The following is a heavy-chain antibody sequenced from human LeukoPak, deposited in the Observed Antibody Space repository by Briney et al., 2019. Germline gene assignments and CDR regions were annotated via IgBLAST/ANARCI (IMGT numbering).Heavy chain of an antibody. CDR2: IYPGDSDT. Sequence: GESLKISCKGSGYSFTSYWIGWVRQMPGKGLEWMGIIYPGDSDTRYSPSFQGQVTISADKSISTAYLQWSSLKASDTAMYYCARYPIRGYGYGLHYYYGMDVWGQGTTVTVSS. CDR1: GYSFTSYW. D-gene: IGHD5-18*01. CDR3: ARYPIRGYGYGLHYYYGMDV. J-gene: IGHJ6*02. V-gene: IGHV5-51*01.